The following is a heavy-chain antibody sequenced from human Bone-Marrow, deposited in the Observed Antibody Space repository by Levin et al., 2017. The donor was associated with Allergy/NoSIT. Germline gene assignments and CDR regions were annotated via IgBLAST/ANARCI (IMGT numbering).Heavy chain of an antibody. CDR3: ARGVYSGSYSHFDY. J-gene: IGHJ4*02. Sequence: GESLKISCKASEYTFTDYYLHWMRQAPGQGLEWVGRINPTSGVSNYGPKFQDRVTMTRDTSIRTAYMELSSLRSDDTAVYYCARGVYSGSYSHFDYWGQGTLVSVSS. V-gene: IGHV1-2*06. CDR2: INPTSGVS. CDR1: EYTFTDYY. D-gene: IGHD1-26*01.